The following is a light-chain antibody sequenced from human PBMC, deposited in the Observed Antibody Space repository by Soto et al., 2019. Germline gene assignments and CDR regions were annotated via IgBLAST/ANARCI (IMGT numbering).Light chain of an antibody. CDR3: QQRSNWPQNT. CDR2: DAS. V-gene: IGKV3-11*01. CDR1: QSVSRY. J-gene: IGKJ2*01. Sequence: EIVLTQSPATLSLSPGERATLSCRASQSVSRYLAWYQQKPCQAPRLLIYDASNRATGIPARFSGSGSGTDFNLTISSLEPEDFAVYYCQQRSNWPQNTFGQGTKLEIK.